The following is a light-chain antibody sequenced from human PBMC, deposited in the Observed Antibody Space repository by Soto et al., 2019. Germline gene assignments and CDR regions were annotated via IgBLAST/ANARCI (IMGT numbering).Light chain of an antibody. CDR1: QDNRKD. CDR3: QQCDNLPLT. J-gene: IGKJ4*01. CDR2: DAS. Sequence: IQMTQSPSSLSASVGDRVTITCQASQDNRKDLNWYQQKPGKAPKLLIYDASNLETGVPSRFSGNGSGTDFTFTISRLQPEDVATYYCQQCDNLPLTFGGGTKV. V-gene: IGKV1-33*01.